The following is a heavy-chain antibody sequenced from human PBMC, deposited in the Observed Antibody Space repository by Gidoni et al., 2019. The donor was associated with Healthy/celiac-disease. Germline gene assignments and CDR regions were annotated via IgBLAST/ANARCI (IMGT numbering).Heavy chain of an antibody. CDR3: ARGVHDYGDYGEETYGMDV. V-gene: IGHV3-13*05. CDR2: IGTAGDP. D-gene: IGHD4-17*01. J-gene: IGHJ6*02. Sequence: EVQLVESGGGLVQPGGSLRLSCAASGFTFSSYDMHWVRQATGKGLEWVSAIGTAGDPYYPGSVKGRFTISRENAKNSLYLQMNSLRAGDTAVYYCARGVHDYGDYGEETYGMDVWGQGTTVTVSS. CDR1: GFTFSSYD.